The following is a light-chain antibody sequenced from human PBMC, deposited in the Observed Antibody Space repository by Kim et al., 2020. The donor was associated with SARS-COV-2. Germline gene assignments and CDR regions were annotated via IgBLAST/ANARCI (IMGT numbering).Light chain of an antibody. J-gene: IGKJ2*01. CDR3: QQTYSTPYT. CDR1: QSISSY. Sequence: DIQLTQSPSSLSASVGDRVTITCRANQSISSYLNWYQQKPGNTPKVLIYAASSLQSGVPSRFSGSGSGTDFTLTISCLQPEDFATYYCQQTYSTPYTFGQGTKLEI. CDR2: AAS. V-gene: IGKV1-39*01.